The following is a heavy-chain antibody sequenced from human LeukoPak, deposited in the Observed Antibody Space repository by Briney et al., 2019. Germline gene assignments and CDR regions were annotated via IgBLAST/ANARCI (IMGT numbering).Heavy chain of an antibody. Sequence: GGSLRLSCAASGFTFSSYWMSWVRQAPGKGLEWVANIKQDGSEKYYVDSVKGRFAISRDNAKNSLYLQMNSLRAEDTAVYYCARDPVPAANTNAFDIWGQGTMVTVSS. CDR2: IKQDGSEK. J-gene: IGHJ3*02. D-gene: IGHD2-2*01. V-gene: IGHV3-7*03. CDR1: GFTFSSYW. CDR3: ARDPVPAANTNAFDI.